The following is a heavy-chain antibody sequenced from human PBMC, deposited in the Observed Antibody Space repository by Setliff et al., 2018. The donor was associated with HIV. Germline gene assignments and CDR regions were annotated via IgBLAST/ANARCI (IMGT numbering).Heavy chain of an antibody. D-gene: IGHD2-15*01. CDR1: GGTFSSYS. J-gene: IGHJ6*02. Sequence: SVKVSCKAFGGTFSSYSITWVRQAPGQGLEWMGGIIPIFNTANYAQKFQGRVTITADESTSTAYMELSSLGSEDTAVYYCARGSGGYCSGGSCYFGFGLALWGQGTTVT. CDR2: IIPIFNTA. CDR3: ARGSGGYCSGGSCYFGFGLAL. V-gene: IGHV1-69*13.